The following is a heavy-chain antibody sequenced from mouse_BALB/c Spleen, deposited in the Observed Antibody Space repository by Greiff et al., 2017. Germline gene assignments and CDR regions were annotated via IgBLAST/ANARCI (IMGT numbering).Heavy chain of an antibody. CDR3: ARGAYRYDVYYAMDY. CDR1: GYTFTDYA. Sequence: VQLVESGAELVRPGVSVKISCKGSGYTFTDYAMHWVKQSHAKSLEWIGVISTYYGDASYNQKFKGKATMTVDKSSSTAYMELARLTSEDSAIYYCARGAYRYDVYYAMDYWGQGTSVTVSS. CDR2: ISTYYGDA. J-gene: IGHJ4*01. D-gene: IGHD2-14*01. V-gene: IGHV1S137*01.